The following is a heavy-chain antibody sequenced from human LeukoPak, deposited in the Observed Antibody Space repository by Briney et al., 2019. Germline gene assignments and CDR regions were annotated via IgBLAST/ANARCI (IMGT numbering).Heavy chain of an antibody. Sequence: GRSLRLSCAASEFTFSSYGMHWVRQAPGKGLEWVALIWYDGSNKYYTDSVKGRFTISRDNSKNTLYLQMNSLRAEDTAVYYCAKDYYGGNSGPFDYWGQGTLVTVSS. J-gene: IGHJ4*02. CDR1: EFTFSSYG. CDR2: IWYDGSNK. V-gene: IGHV3-33*06. CDR3: AKDYYGGNSGPFDY. D-gene: IGHD4-23*01.